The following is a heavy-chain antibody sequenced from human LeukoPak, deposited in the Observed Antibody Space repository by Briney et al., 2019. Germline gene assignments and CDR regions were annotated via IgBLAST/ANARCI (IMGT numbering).Heavy chain of an antibody. Sequence: PGGSLRLSCTGSGFTFSSYTLHWVRQAPGKELEWVSSISSGGTFVFYADPVTGRFTISRDNAGKFLYLQMDSLRAEDTAVYYCATLGCAGENCPRAGRALGGYWGPGTLVTVSS. V-gene: IGHV3-21*01. CDR2: ISSGGTFV. CDR1: GFTFSSYT. D-gene: IGHD2-21*01. J-gene: IGHJ4*02. CDR3: ATLGCAGENCPRAGRALGGY.